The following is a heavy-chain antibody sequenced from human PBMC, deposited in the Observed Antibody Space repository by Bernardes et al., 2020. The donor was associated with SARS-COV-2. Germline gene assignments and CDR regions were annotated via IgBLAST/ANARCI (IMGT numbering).Heavy chain of an antibody. CDR2: IEQDGSEG. Sequence: GGSLRLSCAASGFTFSSYWMTWVRQPPGKGLEWVANIEQDGSEGYYVDSVKGRFTISRDNAKNSLYLQMNGLRAEDTAVYYCARGDGCPDYWGQGTLVTVSS. J-gene: IGHJ4*02. V-gene: IGHV3-7*04. D-gene: IGHD2-21*01. CDR3: ARGDGCPDY. CDR1: GFTFSSYW.